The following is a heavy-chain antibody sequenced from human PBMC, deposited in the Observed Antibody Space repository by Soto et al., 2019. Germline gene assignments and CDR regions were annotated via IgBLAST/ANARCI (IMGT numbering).Heavy chain of an antibody. D-gene: IGHD1-26*01. J-gene: IGHJ6*02. Sequence: SETLSLTCAVYGGSFSGYYWSWIRQPPGKGLEWIGEINHSGSTNYNPSLKSRVTISVDTSKNQFSLKLSSVTAADTAVYYCARGRGGSYPYYYYYGMDVWGQGTTVTVSS. CDR1: GGSFSGYY. V-gene: IGHV4-34*01. CDR3: ARGRGGSYPYYYYYGMDV. CDR2: INHSGST.